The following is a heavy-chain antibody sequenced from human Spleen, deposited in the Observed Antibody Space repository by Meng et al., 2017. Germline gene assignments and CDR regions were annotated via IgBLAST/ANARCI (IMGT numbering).Heavy chain of an antibody. CDR3: ARGRYGSGWYAAVFDY. CDR2: INHSGST. CDR1: GGSFSGYY. J-gene: IGHJ4*02. V-gene: IGHV4-34*01. Sequence: QVQLQQWGAGLLKPSETLSLTCAVYGGSFSGYYWSWIRQPPGKGLEWIGEINHSGSTNYNPSLKSRVTISVDTSKNQFSLKLSSVTAADTAVYYCARGRYGSGWYAAVFDYWGQGTLVTVSS. D-gene: IGHD6-19*01.